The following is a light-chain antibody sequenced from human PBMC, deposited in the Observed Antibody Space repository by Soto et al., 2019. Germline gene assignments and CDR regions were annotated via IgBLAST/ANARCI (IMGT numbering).Light chain of an antibody. CDR2: EVT. V-gene: IGLV2-14*01. Sequence: QSALTQPASVPGSPGQSITISCTGTSSDVGVYNYVSWYQQHPGKAPKLMIYEVTNRPSGVSNRFSGSKSGNTASLTISGLQAEDEADYYCSSYTTSSTWVFGGGTQLTVL. J-gene: IGLJ3*02. CDR1: SSDVGVYNY. CDR3: SSYTTSSTWV.